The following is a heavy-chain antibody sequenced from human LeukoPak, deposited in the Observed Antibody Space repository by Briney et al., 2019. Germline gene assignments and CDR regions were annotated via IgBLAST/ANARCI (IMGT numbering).Heavy chain of an antibody. J-gene: IGHJ3*02. CDR2: ISSSSSYI. D-gene: IGHD1-26*01. CDR1: GFTFSSYS. V-gene: IGHV3-21*01. CDR3: WGKGYSGSYSTHDTDI. Sequence: GGSLRLSCAASGFTFSSYSMNWVCQAPGKGLEWVSSISSSSSYIYYADSVKGRFTISRDNAKNSLYLQMNSLRAEDTAVYYCWGKGYSGSYSTHDTDIWGQGTMVTVSS.